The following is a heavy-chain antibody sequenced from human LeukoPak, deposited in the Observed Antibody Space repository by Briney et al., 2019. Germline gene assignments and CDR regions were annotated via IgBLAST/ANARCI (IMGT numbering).Heavy chain of an antibody. D-gene: IGHD1-1*01. CDR1: GLTFSTSG. J-gene: IGHJ4*02. Sequence: PGGSLRLSCAASGLTFSTSGIHWVRQAPGKGLEWVALISSDGSKNIYADPVKGRFTVSRDNSKNTLYLQMNSLRAEDTAVYYCVKGLVQTTMSYSVDYWGQGALVTVSS. CDR3: VKGLVQTTMSYSVDY. V-gene: IGHV3-30*18. CDR2: ISSDGSKN.